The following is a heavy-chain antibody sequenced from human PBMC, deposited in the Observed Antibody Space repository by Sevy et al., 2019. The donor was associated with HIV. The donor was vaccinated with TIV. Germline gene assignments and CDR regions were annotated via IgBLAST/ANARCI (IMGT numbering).Heavy chain of an antibody. D-gene: IGHD6-13*01. J-gene: IGHJ4*02. CDR3: TRWKAAQSIFDY. CDR1: GFTFGDYC. CDR2: LKSDVYGGTV. Sequence: GGSLRLSCTASGFTFGDYCMSWVRQAPGKGLEWVAFLKSDVYGGTVDYAASVRGRFVISRDDSKTIAYLQMNDLKTEETGVYYCTRWKAAQSIFDYWGQGALVTVSS. V-gene: IGHV3-49*04.